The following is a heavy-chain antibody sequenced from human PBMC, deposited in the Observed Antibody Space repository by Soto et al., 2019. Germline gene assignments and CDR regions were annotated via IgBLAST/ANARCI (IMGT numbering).Heavy chain of an antibody. CDR1: GFTFSAFD. CDR3: ARQASYWHGGGGWLDP. J-gene: IGHJ5*02. V-gene: IGHV3-13*01. Sequence: ESGGGLVQPGGSLRLSCAASGFTFSAFDMHWVRQPTGKGLEWVSAIGTRHDGYYADSVKGRFTISRENAKNSLYLQMNSLRDEYTAVYYCARQASYWHGGGGWLDPWGQGILVTLSS. D-gene: IGHD3-16*01. CDR2: IGTRHDG.